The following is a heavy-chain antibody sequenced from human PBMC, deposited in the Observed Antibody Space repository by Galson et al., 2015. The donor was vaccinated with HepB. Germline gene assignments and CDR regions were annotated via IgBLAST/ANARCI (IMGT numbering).Heavy chain of an antibody. J-gene: IGHJ6*02. Sequence: SLRLSCAASGFTFSSYAMHWVRQAPGKGLEWVAVISYDGSNKYYADSVKGRFTISRDNSKNTLYLQMNSLRAEDTAVYYCARDLVTMVRLHPQRYYYYYGMDVWGQGTTVTVSS. V-gene: IGHV3-30-3*01. CDR2: ISYDGSNK. CDR1: GFTFSSYA. D-gene: IGHD3-10*01. CDR3: ARDLVTMVRLHPQRYYYYYGMDV.